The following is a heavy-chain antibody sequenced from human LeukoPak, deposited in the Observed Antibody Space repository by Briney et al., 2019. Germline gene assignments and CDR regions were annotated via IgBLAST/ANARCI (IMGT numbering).Heavy chain of an antibody. V-gene: IGHV1-46*01. D-gene: IGHD2-21*02. J-gene: IGHJ4*02. CDR3: ARDWAYCGGDCHRYLGY. CDR2: INPSGGST. Sequence: ASVKVSCKASGYTFTSYYMHWVRQAPGQGLEWMGIINPSGGSTSYAQKFQGRVTMTRDTPTSTVYMELSSLRSEDTAVYYCARDWAYCGGDCHRYLGYWGQGTLVTVSS. CDR1: GYTFTSYY.